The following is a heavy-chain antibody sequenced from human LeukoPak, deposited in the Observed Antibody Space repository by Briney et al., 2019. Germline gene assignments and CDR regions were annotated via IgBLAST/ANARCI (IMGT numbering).Heavy chain of an antibody. V-gene: IGHV4-39*01. CDR2: IYYSGST. CDR1: GGSINNNDYY. Sequence: PSETLSLTCTVSGGSINNNDYYWGWLRQPPGKGLEWIGSIYYSGSTYHNPSLKSRLTLSVDASKNQFSLKLSSVTAADTAVYYCASLAVPAATNDCWGQGTLVIVSS. CDR3: ASLAVPAATNDC. J-gene: IGHJ4*02. D-gene: IGHD2-2*01.